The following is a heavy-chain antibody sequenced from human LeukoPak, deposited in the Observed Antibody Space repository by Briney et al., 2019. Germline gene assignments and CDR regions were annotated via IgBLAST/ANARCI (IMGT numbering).Heavy chain of an antibody. V-gene: IGHV4-39*01. CDR2: VHYSGST. CDR3: ARQLYVSGSYYAPMDV. D-gene: IGHD3-10*01. CDR1: GRSLSSSTYY. Sequence: SETLSLPCTVSGRSLSSSTYYWGWIRQPPGKGLEWIASVHYSGSTYYNPSLKSRVTISVDMSKYHFSLKLSSVTAADTAVYFCARQLYVSGSYYAPMDVWGKGTTVTISS. J-gene: IGHJ6*03.